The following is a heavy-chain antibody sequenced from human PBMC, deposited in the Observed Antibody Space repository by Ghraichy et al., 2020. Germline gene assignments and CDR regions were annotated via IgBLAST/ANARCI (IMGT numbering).Heavy chain of an antibody. J-gene: IGHJ5*02. V-gene: IGHV3-66*01. CDR3: AREMERLGSWFDP. CDR1: GFTVSSNY. D-gene: IGHD1-1*01. Sequence: GGSLRLSCEDSGFTVSSNYMSWVRQAPGKGLEWVSVIYSGGSTYYADSVKGRFTISRDNSKNTLYLQMNSLRAEDTAVYYCAREMERLGSWFDPWGQGTLVTV. CDR2: IYSGGST.